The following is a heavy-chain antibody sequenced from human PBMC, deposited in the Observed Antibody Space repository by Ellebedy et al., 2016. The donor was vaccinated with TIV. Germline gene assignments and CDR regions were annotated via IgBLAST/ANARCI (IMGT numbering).Heavy chain of an antibody. D-gene: IGHD3-10*01. CDR3: ARDDPSGWLDP. CDR1: GGSVSSGRYY. Sequence: MPSETLSLTCTVSGGSVSSGRYYWSWIRQPPGKGLEWVGSISYSGSTNYNPSLKSRVTISIDTTKNQFSLRLTSVTAADTAVYYCARDDPSGWLDPWGQGTLVTASS. V-gene: IGHV4-61*01. J-gene: IGHJ5*02. CDR2: ISYSGST.